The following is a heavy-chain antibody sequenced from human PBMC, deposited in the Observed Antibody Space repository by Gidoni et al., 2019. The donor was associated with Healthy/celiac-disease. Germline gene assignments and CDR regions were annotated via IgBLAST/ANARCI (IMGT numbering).Heavy chain of an antibody. V-gene: IGHV3-66*02. CDR1: GFTVSSHY. CDR3: ASISLEGMDV. Sequence: EVQLVESGGGLVQPGGSLRLSCEASGFTVSSHYMSWVRQAPGKVLEWVSVIYSGGSTYYADSVKSRLTISRDNAKNTLYLQMNSLRTEDTAVYYSASISLEGMDVWGQGTTVTVSS. D-gene: IGHD1-1*01. CDR2: IYSGGST. J-gene: IGHJ6*01.